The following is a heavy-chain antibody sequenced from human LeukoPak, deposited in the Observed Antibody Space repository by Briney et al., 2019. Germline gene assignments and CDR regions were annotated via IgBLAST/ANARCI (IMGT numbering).Heavy chain of an antibody. D-gene: IGHD6-13*01. J-gene: IGHJ4*02. Sequence: SETLSLTCTVSGGSISSSSYYWGWIRQPPGKGLEWIGSIYYSGSTYYNPSLKSRVTVSVDTSKDQFSLKLSSVTAADTAVYYCARVNLYSSSWLSLAYDSYYFDYWGQGTLVTVSS. CDR1: GGSISSSSYY. CDR2: IYYSGST. CDR3: ARVNLYSSSWLSLAYDSYYFDY. V-gene: IGHV4-39*07.